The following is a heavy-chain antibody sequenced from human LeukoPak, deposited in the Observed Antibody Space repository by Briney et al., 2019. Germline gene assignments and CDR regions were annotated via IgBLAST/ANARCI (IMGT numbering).Heavy chain of an antibody. J-gene: IGHJ4*02. D-gene: IGHD3-10*01. V-gene: IGHV3-21*01. CDR2: ISSSSSYI. CDR3: ARDYGGIVVRGVAGY. CDR1: GFTFSSYS. Sequence: GGSLRLSCAASGFTFSSYSMNWVRQAPGKGLEWVSSISSSSSYIYYADSVKGRFTISRDNARNSLYLQLDSLRAEDTAVYYCARDYGGIVVRGVAGYWGQGTLVTVSS.